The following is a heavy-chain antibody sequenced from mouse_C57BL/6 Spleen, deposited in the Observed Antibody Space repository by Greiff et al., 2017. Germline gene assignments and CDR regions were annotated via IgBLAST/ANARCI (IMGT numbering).Heavy chain of an antibody. J-gene: IGHJ2*01. CDR1: GYAFSSSW. V-gene: IGHV1-82*01. Sequence: VMLVESGPELVKPGASVKISCKASGYAFSSSWMNWVKQRPGKGLEWIGRIYPGDGDTNYNGKFKGKATLTADKSSSTAYMQLSSLTSEDSAVYFCARGGSTMVTLFDYWGQGTTLTVSS. CDR2: IYPGDGDT. CDR3: ARGGSTMVTLFDY. D-gene: IGHD2-2*01.